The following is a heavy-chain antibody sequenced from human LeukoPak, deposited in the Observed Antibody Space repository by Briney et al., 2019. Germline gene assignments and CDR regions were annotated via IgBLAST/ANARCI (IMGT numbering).Heavy chain of an antibody. V-gene: IGHV4-34*01. Sequence: PSETLSLTCAVYGGSFSGYYWSWIRQPPGKGLEWIGEINHSGSTNYNPPLKSRVTISVDTSKNQFSLKLSSVTAADTAVYYCARGPGYCSSTSCPYFDYWGQGTLVTVSS. J-gene: IGHJ4*02. CDR1: GGSFSGYY. CDR3: ARGPGYCSSTSCPYFDY. CDR2: INHSGST. D-gene: IGHD2-2*01.